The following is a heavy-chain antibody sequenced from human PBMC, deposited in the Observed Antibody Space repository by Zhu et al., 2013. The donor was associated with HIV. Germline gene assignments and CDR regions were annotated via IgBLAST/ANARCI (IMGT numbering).Heavy chain of an antibody. D-gene: IGHD5-12*01. CDR2: MNPNSGNT. Sequence: ASVKISCKASGYTFTNYDINWVRQATGQGLEWMGWMNPNSGNTGYAQNLEGRVSITMNTSTTTAYLALNSLTSDDTAVYYCARDPLRLIDYNEGYFDQWGQGTLVTVSS. CDR1: GYTFTNYD. V-gene: IGHV1-8*01. J-gene: IGHJ4*02. CDR3: ARDPLRLIDYNEGYFDQ.